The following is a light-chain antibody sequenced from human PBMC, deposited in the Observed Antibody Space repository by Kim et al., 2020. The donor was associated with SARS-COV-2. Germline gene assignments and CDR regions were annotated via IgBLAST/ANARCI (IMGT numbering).Light chain of an antibody. Sequence: NFMLTQPHSVSESPGKTVTISCTRSSGSIASNYVQWYQQRPGASPRFVIYENNRRPSGVPDRFSGSFDTSSNSASLTISGLKTEDEADYYCQSFDRNNHVFGGGTKVIVL. CDR3: QSFDRNNHV. J-gene: IGLJ3*02. CDR1: SGSIASNY. V-gene: IGLV6-57*01. CDR2: ENN.